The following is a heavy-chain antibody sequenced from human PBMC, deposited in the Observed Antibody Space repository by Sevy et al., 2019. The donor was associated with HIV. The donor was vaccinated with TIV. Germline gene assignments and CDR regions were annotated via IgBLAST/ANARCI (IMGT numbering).Heavy chain of an antibody. V-gene: IGHV4-38-2*01. Sequence: GSLRLSCAVSGYSISSGYYWGWIRQPPGKGLEWIGSIYHSGSTYYNPSLKSGVTISVDTSKNQFSLKLSSVTAADTAVYYCALVGVLYYFDYWGQGTLVTGSS. D-gene: IGHD2-8*02. CDR1: GYSISSGYY. J-gene: IGHJ4*02. CDR3: ALVGVLYYFDY. CDR2: IYHSGST.